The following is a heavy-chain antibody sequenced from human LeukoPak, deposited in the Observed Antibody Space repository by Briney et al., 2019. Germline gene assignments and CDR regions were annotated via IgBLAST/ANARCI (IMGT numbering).Heavy chain of an antibody. J-gene: IGHJ4*02. Sequence: PSETLSLTCAVYGGSFSGYYWSWLRQPPGKGLEWIGEINHSGSTNYNPSLKSRVTISVDTSKNQFSLKLSSVTAADTAVYYCARVDGSGAEDYWGQGTLVTVSS. CDR1: GGSFSGYY. D-gene: IGHD3-10*01. CDR3: ARVDGSGAEDY. V-gene: IGHV4-34*01. CDR2: INHSGST.